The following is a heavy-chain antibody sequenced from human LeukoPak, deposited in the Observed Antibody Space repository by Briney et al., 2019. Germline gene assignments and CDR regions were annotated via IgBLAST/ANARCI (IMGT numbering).Heavy chain of an antibody. CDR1: GGSISSSRYY. D-gene: IGHD5-24*01. CDR3: ARNRDGYNSFDY. CDR2: IYYSGST. J-gene: IGHJ4*02. Sequence: SETLSLTCTVSGGSISSSRYYWGWIRQPPGKGLEWIGSIYYSGSTYYNPSLRSRVTISVDTSKNHFSLKLSSVTAADTAVYYCARNRDGYNSFDYWGQGTLVTVSS. V-gene: IGHV4-39*07.